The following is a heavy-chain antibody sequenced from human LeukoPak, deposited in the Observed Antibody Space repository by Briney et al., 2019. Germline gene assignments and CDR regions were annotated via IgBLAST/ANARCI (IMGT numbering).Heavy chain of an antibody. Sequence: PSQTLSLTCTVSGGSISSGGYYWSWIRQPPGKGLEWIGYIYYSGSTYYNPSLKSRVTISVDTSKNQFSLKLSSVTAADTAVYYCARLRTTIYAFDIWGQGTMVTVSS. V-gene: IGHV4-31*03. CDR1: GGSISSGGYY. J-gene: IGHJ3*02. D-gene: IGHD4-17*01. CDR3: ARLRTTIYAFDI. CDR2: IYYSGST.